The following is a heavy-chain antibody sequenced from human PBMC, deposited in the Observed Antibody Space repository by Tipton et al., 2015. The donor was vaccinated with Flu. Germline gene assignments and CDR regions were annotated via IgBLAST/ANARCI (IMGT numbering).Heavy chain of an antibody. CDR3: VGAWSGNY. V-gene: IGHV3-73*01. Sequence: GSLRLSCAASGFTFSGSAMHWVRQASGKGLEWVGRIRSKANNYATAYAASVKGRFTISRDDSKNTAYLQMDSLRAEDTAVYFCVGAWSGNYWGQGTLVTVSS. CDR2: IRSKANNYAT. J-gene: IGHJ4*02. CDR1: GFTFSGSA. D-gene: IGHD3-3*01.